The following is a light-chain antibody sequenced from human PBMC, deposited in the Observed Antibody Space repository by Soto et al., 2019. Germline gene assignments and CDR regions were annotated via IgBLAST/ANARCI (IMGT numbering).Light chain of an antibody. CDR2: DAS. V-gene: IGKV3-20*01. Sequence: EIVLTQSPGTLSLSPGERATLSCRASQSVRSSYLAWYQQKPGQAPRLLIYDASNRVTGVPARFSGSGSGTDFTLTISRLEPEDFAVYYCKQYGGATGTFGQGTKVDIK. CDR3: KQYGGATGT. CDR1: QSVRSSY. J-gene: IGKJ1*01.